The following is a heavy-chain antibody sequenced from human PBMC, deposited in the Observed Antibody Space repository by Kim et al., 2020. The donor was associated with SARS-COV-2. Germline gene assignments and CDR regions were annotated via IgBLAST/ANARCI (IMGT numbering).Heavy chain of an antibody. CDR1: GFTFSSYG. D-gene: IGHD3-22*01. CDR2: ISYDGSNK. J-gene: IGHJ4*02. CDR3: AKDQGYYDIAYYFDY. Sequence: ALRLSCAASGFTFSSYGMHWVRQAPGKGLEWVAVISYDGSNKYYADSVKGRFTISRDNSKNTLYLQMNSLRAEDTAVYYCAKDQGYYDIAYYFDYWVQG. V-gene: IGHV3-30*18.